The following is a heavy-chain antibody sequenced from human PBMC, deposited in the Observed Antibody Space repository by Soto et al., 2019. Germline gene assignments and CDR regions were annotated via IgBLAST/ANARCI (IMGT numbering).Heavy chain of an antibody. CDR3: ARLYCISTSCYLGMDV. Sequence: QVQLVQSGAEVKKPGASVKVSCKASGYTFTSYGISWVRQAPGQGLEWMGWISAYNGNTNYAQKLQGRVTMTTDTATSTAYMELRSLRSDDTAVYFCARLYCISTSCYLGMDVWGQGTTVTVSS. D-gene: IGHD2-2*01. CDR2: ISAYNGNT. V-gene: IGHV1-18*01. CDR1: GYTFTSYG. J-gene: IGHJ6*02.